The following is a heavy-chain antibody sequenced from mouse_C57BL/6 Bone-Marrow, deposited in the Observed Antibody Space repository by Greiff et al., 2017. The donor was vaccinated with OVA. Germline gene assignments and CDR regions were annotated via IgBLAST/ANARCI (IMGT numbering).Heavy chain of an antibody. CDR1: GYTFTSYW. Sequence: QVQLKQPGAELVKPGASVKLSCKASGYTFTSYWMHWVKQRPGQGLEWIGMIHPNSGSTNYNEKFKSKATLTVDKSSSTAYMELRSLTSEDSAVYYCTRANDGYYFDYWGQGTTLTVSS. CDR3: TRANDGYYFDY. CDR2: IHPNSGST. V-gene: IGHV1-64*01. J-gene: IGHJ2*01. D-gene: IGHD2-3*01.